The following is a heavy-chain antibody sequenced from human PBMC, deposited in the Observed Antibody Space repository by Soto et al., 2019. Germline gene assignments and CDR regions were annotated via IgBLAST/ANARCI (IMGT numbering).Heavy chain of an antibody. V-gene: IGHV1-18*01. Sequence: ASVKVSCKASGYTFTSYGISWVRQAPGQGLEWMGWISAYNGNTNYAQKLQGRVTMTTDTSTSTAYMELRSLRSDDTAVYYCAKDMVEGSHDYGDYVMRDYWGQGTLVTVSS. CDR3: AKDMVEGSHDYGDYVMRDY. CDR1: GYTFTSYG. CDR2: ISAYNGNT. D-gene: IGHD4-17*01. J-gene: IGHJ4*02.